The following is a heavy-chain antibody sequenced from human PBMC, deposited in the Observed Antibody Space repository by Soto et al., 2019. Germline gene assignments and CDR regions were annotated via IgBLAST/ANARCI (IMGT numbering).Heavy chain of an antibody. Sequence: QVQLQESGPGLVKPSETLSLTCTVSGGSVSSGSYYWSWIRQPPGKGLEWIGYIYYSGSTNYNPSLKSRVTISVDTSKNQFSLKLSSETAADTAVYYCANYPTTVTSDYWGQGTLVTVSS. D-gene: IGHD4-17*01. CDR3: ANYPTTVTSDY. V-gene: IGHV4-61*01. J-gene: IGHJ4*02. CDR1: GGSVSSGSYY. CDR2: IYYSGST.